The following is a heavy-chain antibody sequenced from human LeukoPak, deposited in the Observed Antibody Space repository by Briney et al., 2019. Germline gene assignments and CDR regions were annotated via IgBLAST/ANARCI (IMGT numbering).Heavy chain of an antibody. CDR1: GGSFSGYY. CDR2: INHSGST. Sequence: SETLSLTCAVYGGSFSGYYWSWIRRPPGKGLEWIGEINHSGSTNYNPSLKSRVTISVDTSKYQFSLKLSSVTAADTAVYYCARGRRGPSSRIVVVPAAPPFDYWGQGTLVTVSS. D-gene: IGHD2-2*01. J-gene: IGHJ4*02. V-gene: IGHV4-34*01. CDR3: ARGRRGPSSRIVVVPAAPPFDY.